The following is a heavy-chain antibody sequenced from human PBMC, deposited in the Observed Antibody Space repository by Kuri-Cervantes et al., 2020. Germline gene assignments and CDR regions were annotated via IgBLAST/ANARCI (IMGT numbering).Heavy chain of an antibody. Sequence: GGSLRLSCVVSGFTMSNYAMHWVRQAPGKGLEWVAVISYDGTETYYADSVQGRFTISRDDSQNTLYLQMNSLRAEDTAVYYCAKSNSWYAFDIWGQGTMVTVSS. D-gene: IGHD6-13*01. CDR3: AKSNSWYAFDI. V-gene: IGHV3-30*18. J-gene: IGHJ3*02. CDR2: ISYDGTET. CDR1: GFTMSNYA.